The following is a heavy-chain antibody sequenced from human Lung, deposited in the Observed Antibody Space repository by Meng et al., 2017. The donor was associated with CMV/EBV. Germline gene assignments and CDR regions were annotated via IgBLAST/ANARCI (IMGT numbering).Heavy chain of an antibody. D-gene: IGHD3-10*02. CDR3: ARDDGGTMF. CDR1: GLKLDDYD. Sequence: GESXKISCAASGLKLDDYDMRWVRQGPGKGLEGVCGIYRNGGRTGYADSAKGRCTISRDNDKKSLYVQVTSLRAEDTALYHCARDDGGTMFWGQETLVTVSS. CDR2: IYRNGGRT. J-gene: IGHJ4*02. V-gene: IGHV3-20*01.